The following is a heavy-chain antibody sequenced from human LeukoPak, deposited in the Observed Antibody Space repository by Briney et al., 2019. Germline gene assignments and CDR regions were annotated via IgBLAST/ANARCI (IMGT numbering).Heavy chain of an antibody. J-gene: IGHJ4*02. CDR2: INAGNGNT. D-gene: IGHD3-22*01. Sequence: ASVKVSCKASGYTFTSYGISWVRQAPGQGLEWMGWINAGNGNTKYSQKFQGRVTITRDTSASTAHMELSSLRAEDTAVYYCARVIGYYYDSSGYLDYWGQGTLVTVSS. CDR1: GYTFTSYG. V-gene: IGHV1-3*01. CDR3: ARVIGYYYDSSGYLDY.